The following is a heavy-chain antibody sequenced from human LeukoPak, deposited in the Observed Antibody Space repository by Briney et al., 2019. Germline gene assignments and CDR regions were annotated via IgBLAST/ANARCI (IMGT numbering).Heavy chain of an antibody. Sequence: SETLSLTCTVSGGSISDYYWSWIRQPPGKGLEWIGYIYYSGSTNYNPSLKSRVTISVDTSKNQFSLKLISVTAADTAVYYCGRLHGDHPDSWGQGTLVTVSS. CDR1: GGSISDYY. V-gene: IGHV4-59*12. CDR2: IYYSGST. J-gene: IGHJ4*02. D-gene: IGHD4-17*01. CDR3: GRLHGDHPDS.